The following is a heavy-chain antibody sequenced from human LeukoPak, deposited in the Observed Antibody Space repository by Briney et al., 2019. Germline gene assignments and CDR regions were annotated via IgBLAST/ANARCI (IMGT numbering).Heavy chain of an antibody. CDR3: ARRGLGATGSAY. CDR2: IYSSGST. CDR1: GDSISRGSYY. Sequence: SETLSLTCTVSGDSISRGSYYWDWIRQPPGKGLDWIGSIYSSGSTYYSPSLKSRVTISVETSSNQFSLKLSSVTAADMAVYYCARRGLGATGSAYWGQGTLVTVSS. D-gene: IGHD1-26*01. V-gene: IGHV4-39*01. J-gene: IGHJ4*02.